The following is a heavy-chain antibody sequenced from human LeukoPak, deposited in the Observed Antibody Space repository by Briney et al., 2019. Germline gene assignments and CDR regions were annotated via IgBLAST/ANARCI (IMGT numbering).Heavy chain of an antibody. D-gene: IGHD3-22*01. CDR1: GYTFTSYD. CDR2: MNPSSGNT. J-gene: IGHJ6*03. CDR3: ARGLGGYSCGFLEDYYYYYYMDV. Sequence: ASVKVSCKASGYTFTSYDINWVRQATGQGLEWMGWMNPSSGNTGYAQKFQGRVTITRNTSISTAYMELSSLRSEDTAVYYCARGLGGYSCGFLEDYYYYYYMDVWGKGTTVTVSS. V-gene: IGHV1-8*03.